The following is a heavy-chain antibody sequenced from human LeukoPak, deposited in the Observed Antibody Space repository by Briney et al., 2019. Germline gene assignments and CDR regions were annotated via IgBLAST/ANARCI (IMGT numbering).Heavy chain of an antibody. V-gene: IGHV1-18*01. CDR2: ISAYNGNT. CDR3: ARGGDTAMVNWFDP. CDR1: GYTFTNYD. D-gene: IGHD5-18*01. Sequence: ASVKVSCKASGYTFTNYDINWVRQATGQGLEWMGWISAYNGNTNYAQKLQGRVTMTTDTSTSTAYMELRSLRSDDTAVYYCARGGDTAMVNWFDPWGQGTLVTVSS. J-gene: IGHJ5*02.